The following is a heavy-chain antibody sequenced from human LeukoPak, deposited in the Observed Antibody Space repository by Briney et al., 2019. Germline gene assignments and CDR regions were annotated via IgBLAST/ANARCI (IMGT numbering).Heavy chain of an antibody. J-gene: IGHJ3*02. CDR1: GGSISSYY. D-gene: IGHD3-22*01. CDR2: IYYSGST. V-gene: IGHV4-59*01. CDR3: ARGDSSGYYSDAFDI. Sequence: KPSETLSLTCTVSGGSISSYYWSWIRQPPGKGLEWIGYIYYSGSTNYNPSLKSRVTISVDTSKNQFSLTLSSVTAADTAVYYCARGDSSGYYSDAFDIWGQGTMVTVSS.